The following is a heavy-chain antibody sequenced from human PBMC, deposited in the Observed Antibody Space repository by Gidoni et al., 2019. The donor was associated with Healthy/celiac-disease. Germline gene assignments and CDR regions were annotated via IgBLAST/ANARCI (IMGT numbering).Heavy chain of an antibody. CDR2: IYTSGGT. J-gene: IGHJ6*02. D-gene: IGHD3-3*01. CDR1: GGSSSRYY. CDR3: ARDHSYPIFGVGPGGYYGMDV. V-gene: IGHV4-4*07. Sequence: QVQLQESGPGMVKPSETLSLTCTVSGGSSSRYYWSWIRQPAGKGLDWIGRIYTSGGTNSNPSLQIRVTMSVDTSKNQFSLKLSSVTAADTAVYYCARDHSYPIFGVGPGGYYGMDVWGQGTTVTVSS.